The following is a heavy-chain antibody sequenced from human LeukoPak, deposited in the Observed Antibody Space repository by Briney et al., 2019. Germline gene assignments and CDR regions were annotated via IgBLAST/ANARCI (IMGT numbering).Heavy chain of an antibody. D-gene: IGHD2-15*01. CDR2: IYTSGST. CDR1: GGSISSYY. J-gene: IGHJ3*02. Sequence: KPSETLSLTCTVYGGSISSYYWSWIRQPAGKGLEWIGRIYTSGSTNYNPSLKSRVTMSVDTSKNQFSLKLSSVTAADTAVYYCARQVGCSGGSCYSGAFDIWGQGTMVTVSS. CDR3: ARQVGCSGGSCYSGAFDI. V-gene: IGHV4-4*07.